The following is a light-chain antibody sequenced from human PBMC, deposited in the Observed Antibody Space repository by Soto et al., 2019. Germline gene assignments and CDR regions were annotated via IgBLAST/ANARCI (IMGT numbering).Light chain of an antibody. V-gene: IGLV2-14*01. Sequence: QSVLTQPASVSGSPGQSITISCTGTSSDVGGYNYVSWYQQHPGKAPELMIYDVSNRPSGVSNRFSGSKSGNTASLTISGLQAEDEADYYCSSYAGSSTHWVFGTGTKVTV. J-gene: IGLJ1*01. CDR1: SSDVGGYNY. CDR3: SSYAGSSTHWV. CDR2: DVS.